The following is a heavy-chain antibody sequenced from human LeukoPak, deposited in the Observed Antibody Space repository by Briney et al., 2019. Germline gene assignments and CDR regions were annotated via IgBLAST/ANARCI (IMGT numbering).Heavy chain of an antibody. J-gene: IGHJ6*02. Sequence: SETLSLTCTVSGGSISSYYWSWIRQPPGKGLEWIGYIYYSGSTNYNPSLKSRVTISVDTSKNQFSLKLSSVTAADTAVYYCARDEQLWLRYYGMDVWGQGTTVTVSS. D-gene: IGHD5-18*01. CDR3: ARDEQLWLRYYGMDV. V-gene: IGHV4-59*12. CDR1: GGSISSYY. CDR2: IYYSGST.